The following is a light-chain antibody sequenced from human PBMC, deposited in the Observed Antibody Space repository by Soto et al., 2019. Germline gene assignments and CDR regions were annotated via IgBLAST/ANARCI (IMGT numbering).Light chain of an antibody. V-gene: IGKV3-20*01. CDR3: QQYSGGSRT. CDR1: QRVNSNF. J-gene: IGKJ1*01. CDR2: GAS. Sequence: EIVLTQSPATLSLSPGERATLSCRASQRVNSNFLAWYQQKPGQPPRVVIYGASSRASGTPDRFSGSGSGTEFTLTITRLEPEDYAVYYCQQYSGGSRTFGQGTKVEI.